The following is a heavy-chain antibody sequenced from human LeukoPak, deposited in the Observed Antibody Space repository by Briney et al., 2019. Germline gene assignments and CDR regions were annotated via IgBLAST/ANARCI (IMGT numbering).Heavy chain of an antibody. CDR3: ALGDFLDE. V-gene: IGHV1-69*01. Sequence: GASVKVSCKASGGTFSSYAISWVRQAPGQGLEWMGGIIPIFGTANYAQKFQGRVTLTADESTSTAYVVLSSLRSEDTAVYLCALGDFLDEWGQGTLVTVSS. D-gene: IGHD2-21*02. CDR1: GGTFSSYA. CDR2: IIPIFGTA. J-gene: IGHJ4*02.